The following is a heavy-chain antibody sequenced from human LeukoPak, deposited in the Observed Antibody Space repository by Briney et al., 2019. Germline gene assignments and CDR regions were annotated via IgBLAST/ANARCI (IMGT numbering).Heavy chain of an antibody. CDR2: INSDGSSI. Sequence: GGSLRLSCAASGFTFSSHWMHWVRQAPGKGLVWVSRINSDGSSISYADSVKGRFTISRDNAKNTLYLQMNSLRAEDTAVYYCARDPGARDSSGYSHYWGQGTLVTVSS. D-gene: IGHD3-22*01. V-gene: IGHV3-74*01. CDR1: GFTFSSHW. J-gene: IGHJ4*02. CDR3: ARDPGARDSSGYSHY.